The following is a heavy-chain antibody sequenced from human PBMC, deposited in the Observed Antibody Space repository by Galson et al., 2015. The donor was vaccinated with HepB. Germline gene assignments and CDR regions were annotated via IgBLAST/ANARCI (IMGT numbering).Heavy chain of an antibody. CDR2: IKSKTDGGTT. J-gene: IGHJ6*02. CDR3: TTGWLNSGDFYYYGMDV. D-gene: IGHD3-22*01. V-gene: IGHV3-15*01. Sequence: SLRLSCEASGFTFSNAWMSWVRQAPGKGLEWVGRIKSKTDGGTTDYAAPVKGRFTISRDDSKNTLYLQMNSLKTEDTAVYYCTTGWLNSGDFYYYGMDVWGQGTTVTVSS. CDR1: GFTFSNAW.